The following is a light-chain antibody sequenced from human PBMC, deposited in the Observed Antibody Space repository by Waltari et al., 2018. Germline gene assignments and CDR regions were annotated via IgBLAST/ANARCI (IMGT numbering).Light chain of an antibody. Sequence: DIQKTQSPSSLSASVGGRVTITCRASQSISGYLNWYQQKPGKAPKVLIYATSSLQSGVPSRCSGSGSGTDFTLTISSLQPEDFATYYCHQSYRTPPLTFGGGTKVEIK. CDR1: QSISGY. J-gene: IGKJ4*01. CDR3: HQSYRTPPLT. V-gene: IGKV1-39*01. CDR2: ATS.